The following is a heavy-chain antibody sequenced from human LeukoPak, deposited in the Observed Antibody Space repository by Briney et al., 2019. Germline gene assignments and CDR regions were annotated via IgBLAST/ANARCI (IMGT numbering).Heavy chain of an antibody. Sequence: GSLGLSCAASGFTFDDFGMSGVRQAPGKGLEGGSGINWNGGSTGYADSVKGRLTISRDNAKNSLYLQMNSLRAEDTALYYCARDPYYYDSSGRGYMDVWGKGTTVTVSS. CDR1: GFTFDDFG. CDR3: ARDPYYYDSSGRGYMDV. V-gene: IGHV3-20*04. CDR2: INWNGGST. J-gene: IGHJ6*03. D-gene: IGHD3-22*01.